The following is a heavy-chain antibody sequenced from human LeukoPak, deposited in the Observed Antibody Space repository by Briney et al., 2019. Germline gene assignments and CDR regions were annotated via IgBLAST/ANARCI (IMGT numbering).Heavy chain of an antibody. CDR1: GYTFTGYY. D-gene: IGHD1-26*01. V-gene: IGHV1-2*02. Sequence: ASVKVSCKASGYTFTGYYMHRVRQAPGQGLEWMGWINPNSGGTNYAQKFQGRVTTTRDTSISTAYMELSRLRSDDTAVYYCARDQQVWELLSYGDYFDYWGQGTLVTVSS. CDR2: INPNSGGT. J-gene: IGHJ4*02. CDR3: ARDQQVWELLSYGDYFDY.